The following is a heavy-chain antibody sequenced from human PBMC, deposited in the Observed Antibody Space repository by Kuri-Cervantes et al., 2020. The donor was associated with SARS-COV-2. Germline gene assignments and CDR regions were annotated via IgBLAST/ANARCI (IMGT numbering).Heavy chain of an antibody. D-gene: IGHD3-10*01. J-gene: IGHJ4*02. CDR3: AVSRGSGRTPPGY. Sequence: LSLTCAASGFTFSSYSMNWVRQAPGKGLEWVSYISSSSTIYYADSVKGRFTISRDNAKNSLYLQMNSLRAEDTAVYYCAVSRGSGRTPPGYWGQGTLVTVSS. V-gene: IGHV3-48*01. CDR1: GFTFSSYS. CDR2: ISSSSTI.